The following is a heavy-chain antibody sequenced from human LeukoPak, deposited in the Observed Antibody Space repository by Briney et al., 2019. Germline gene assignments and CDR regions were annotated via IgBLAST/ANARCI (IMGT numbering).Heavy chain of an antibody. V-gene: IGHV4-38-2*02. Sequence: SETLSLTCTVSDYSISSGYYWGWIRQSPGKGLEWIGSMYHSGSTYYNPSLNSRVTISVDTSKNQFSLKLSSVTAADTAVYYCARVGVDYSGNIIKYYFDYWGQGTLVTVSS. CDR1: DYSISSGYY. D-gene: IGHD4-23*01. J-gene: IGHJ4*02. CDR2: MYHSGST. CDR3: ARVGVDYSGNIIKYYFDY.